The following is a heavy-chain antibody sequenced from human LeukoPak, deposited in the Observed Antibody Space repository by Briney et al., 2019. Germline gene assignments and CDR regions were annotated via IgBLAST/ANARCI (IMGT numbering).Heavy chain of an antibody. J-gene: IGHJ2*01. CDR3: ARHGWHAWYFDL. CDR2: IYYSGST. V-gene: IGHV4-31*03. CDR1: GGSISSGGYY. D-gene: IGHD6-19*01. Sequence: SETLSLTCTVSGGSISSGGYYWSWIRQHPGKGLEWIGYIYYSGSTYYNPSLKSRVTISVDTSKNQFSLKLSSVTAADTAVYYCARHGWHAWYFDLWGRGTLVTVSS.